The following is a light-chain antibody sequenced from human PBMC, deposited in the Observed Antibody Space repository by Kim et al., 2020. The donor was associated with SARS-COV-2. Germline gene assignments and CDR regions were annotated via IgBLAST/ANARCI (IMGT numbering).Light chain of an antibody. CDR2: DVT. J-gene: IGLJ2*01. Sequence: GQSLSISCTGTSSDVGGYNYVSWFQQHPGKAPKVIIYDVTKRPSGGSNRFSGSKSGNTASLTISGLQTDDEADYYCSSYSSSDIVLFGGGTQLTVL. CDR3: SSYSSSDIVL. CDR1: SSDVGGYNY. V-gene: IGLV2-14*04.